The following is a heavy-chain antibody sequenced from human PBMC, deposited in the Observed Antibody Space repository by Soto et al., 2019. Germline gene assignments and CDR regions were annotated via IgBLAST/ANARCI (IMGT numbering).Heavy chain of an antibody. D-gene: IGHD4-17*01. V-gene: IGHV1-69*02. J-gene: IGHJ6*03. CDR3: ARTVTPSDYYYYYYMDV. Sequence: QVQLVQSGAEVKKPGSSVKVSCKASGGTFSSYTISWVRQAPGQGLEWMGRIIPILGIANYAQKFKGRVTITADKSTSTAYMELSSLRSEDTAVYYCARTVTPSDYYYYYYMDVWGKGTTVTVSS. CDR2: IIPILGIA. CDR1: GGTFSSYT.